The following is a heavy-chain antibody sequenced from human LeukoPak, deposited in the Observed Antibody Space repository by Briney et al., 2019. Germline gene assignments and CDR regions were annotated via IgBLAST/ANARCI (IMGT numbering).Heavy chain of an antibody. D-gene: IGHD1-1*01. J-gene: IGHJ5*02. CDR2: ISSSSSYI. CDR3: ARDERAKTTNWFDP. Sequence: GGSLRLSCAASGFTFSSYSMNWVRQAPGKGLEWVSSISSSSSYIYYADSVKGRFTISRDNAKNSLYLQMNSLRDEDTAVYYCARDERAKTTNWFDPWGQGTLVTVSS. CDR1: GFTFSSYS. V-gene: IGHV3-21*01.